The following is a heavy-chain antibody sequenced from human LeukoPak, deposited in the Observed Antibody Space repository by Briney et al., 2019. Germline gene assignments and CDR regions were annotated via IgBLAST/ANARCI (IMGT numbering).Heavy chain of an antibody. CDR1: GFTFSIYA. Sequence: GGSLRLSCAASGFTFSIYAMSWVRQAPGKGLEWVSVISGYGGSAYYAASVKGRFTISRDNSKNTLYLQMNSLRAEDTAVYYCAKDVDYNFWSGYSFDYWGQGTLVTVSS. CDR3: AKDVDYNFWSGYSFDY. D-gene: IGHD3-3*01. J-gene: IGHJ4*02. V-gene: IGHV3-23*01. CDR2: ISGYGGSA.